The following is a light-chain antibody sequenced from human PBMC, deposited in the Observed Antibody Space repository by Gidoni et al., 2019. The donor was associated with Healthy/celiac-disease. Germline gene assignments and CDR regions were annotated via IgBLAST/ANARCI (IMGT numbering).Light chain of an antibody. Sequence: EIVLTQSPGTLSLSPGERATLSCRASQSVSSYLAWYQQKPGQAPRLLIYGASSRATGIPDRFSGSGSGTDFTLTISRLEPEDFAVYYCQQYGSSPLTFGGXTKVEIK. CDR3: QQYGSSPLT. J-gene: IGKJ4*01. CDR1: QSVSSY. CDR2: GAS. V-gene: IGKV3-20*01.